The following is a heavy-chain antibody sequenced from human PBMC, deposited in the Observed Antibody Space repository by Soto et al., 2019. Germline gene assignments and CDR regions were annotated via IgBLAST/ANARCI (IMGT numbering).Heavy chain of an antibody. J-gene: IGHJ6*02. CDR1: GYTFTSYG. D-gene: IGHD3-22*01. Sequence: ASVKVSCKASGYTFTSYGISWVRQAPGQGLEWMGWISAYNGNTNYAQKLQGRVTMTTDTSTSTAYMELRSLRSDDTAVYYCARDNYYDCSGYYYAYYYYGMDVWGQGTTVTVSS. CDR2: ISAYNGNT. CDR3: ARDNYYDCSGYYYAYYYYGMDV. V-gene: IGHV1-18*04.